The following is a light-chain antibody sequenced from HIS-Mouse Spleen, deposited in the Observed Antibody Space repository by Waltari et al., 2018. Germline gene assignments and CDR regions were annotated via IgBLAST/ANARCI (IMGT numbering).Light chain of an antibody. CDR3: YSTDSSGNHRV. Sequence: SYELTQPPSVSVSPGQTARITCSGDALPKKYAYWYQQKSGQAPVLVIYEDRKRPSGSPERFCGSSSGTMATLTISGAQVEDEADYYCYSTDSSGNHRVFGGGTKLTVL. J-gene: IGLJ2*01. CDR1: ALPKKY. CDR2: EDR. V-gene: IGLV3-10*01.